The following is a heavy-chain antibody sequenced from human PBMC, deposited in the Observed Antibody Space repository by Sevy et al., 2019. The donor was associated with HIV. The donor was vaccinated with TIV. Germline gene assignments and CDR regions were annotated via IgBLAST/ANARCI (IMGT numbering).Heavy chain of an antibody. Sequence: GGSLRLSCAAYGFTFSAYGMHWVRQAPGKGLEWVAYIWYEGSKKYYADSVKGRFTISRDNSKNTLYVQMNSLRAEDTAVYYCAREGVPAANGMDVWGQGTTVTVSS. CDR2: IWYEGSKK. V-gene: IGHV3-33*01. J-gene: IGHJ6*02. CDR1: GFTFSAYG. D-gene: IGHD2-2*01. CDR3: AREGVPAANGMDV.